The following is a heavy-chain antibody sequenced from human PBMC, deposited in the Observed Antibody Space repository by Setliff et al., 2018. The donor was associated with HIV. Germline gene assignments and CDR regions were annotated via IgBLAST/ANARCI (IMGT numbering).Heavy chain of an antibody. D-gene: IGHD3-3*01. J-gene: IGHJ3*01. CDR3: ARAGFLGAFDF. CDR1: GFTFSSYW. CDR2: IKQDGSEK. V-gene: IGHV3-7*01. Sequence: GGSLRLSCAASGFTFSSYWMSWVRQAPGKGLEWVANIKQDGSEKYYVDSVKGRFTISRDNAKNSLYLQMNSLRAEDTGVYHCARAGFLGAFDFWGQGTVVTVSS.